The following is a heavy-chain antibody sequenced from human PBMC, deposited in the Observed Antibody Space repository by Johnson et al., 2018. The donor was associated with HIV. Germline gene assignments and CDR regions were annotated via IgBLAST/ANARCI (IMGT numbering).Heavy chain of an antibody. J-gene: IGHJ3*02. Sequence: VQLVESGGGLVQPGGSLRLSCAASGFTFSSYAMSWVRQAPGKGLEWVPAISGSGGSTYYADSVKGRFTSSRDNSKTTLYLQMNSLRAEETAVYYCARDRRKIVGATGAFDIWGQGTMVTVSS. CDR1: GFTFSSYA. V-gene: IGHV3-23*04. CDR2: ISGSGGST. CDR3: ARDRRKIVGATGAFDI. D-gene: IGHD1-26*01.